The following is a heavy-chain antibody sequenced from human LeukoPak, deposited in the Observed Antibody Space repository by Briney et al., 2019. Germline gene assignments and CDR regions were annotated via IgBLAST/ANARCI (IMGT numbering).Heavy chain of an antibody. CDR3: ARGSFFYCSGGSCYSDWYFDL. CDR2: IYTSGST. V-gene: IGHV4-61*02. J-gene: IGHJ2*01. CDR1: GGSISSGSYY. Sequence: SETLSLTCTVSGGSISSGSYYWSWIRQPAGKGLEWIGRIYTSGSTNYNPSLKSRVTISVDTSKNQFSLKLSSVTAADTAVYYCARGSFFYCSGGSCYSDWYFDLWGRGTLVTVSS. D-gene: IGHD2-15*01.